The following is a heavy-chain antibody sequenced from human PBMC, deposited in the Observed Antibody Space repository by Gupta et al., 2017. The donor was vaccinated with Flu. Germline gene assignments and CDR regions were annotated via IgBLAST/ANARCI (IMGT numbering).Heavy chain of an antibody. V-gene: IGHV4-34*01. CDR2: INHSGST. D-gene: IGHD2-2*01. CDR3: ARGDNIVVGGANKFDY. Sequence: PPGKGLEWIGEINHSGSTNYNPSLKSRVTISVDTSKNQFSLKLSSVTAADTAVYYCARGDNIVVGGANKFDYWGQGTLVTVSS. J-gene: IGHJ4*02.